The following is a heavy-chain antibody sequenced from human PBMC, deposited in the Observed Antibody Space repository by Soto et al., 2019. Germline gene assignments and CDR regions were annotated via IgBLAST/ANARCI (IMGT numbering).Heavy chain of an antibody. CDR3: ARVSPCGGDCYTNLFDY. D-gene: IGHD2-21*02. J-gene: IGHJ4*02. CDR1: GGSFSGYY. CDR2: INHSGST. Sequence: QVQLQQWGAGLLKPSETLSLTCAVYGGSFSGYYWSWIRQPPGKGLEWIGEINHSGSTNYNPSLKGRVTISVDTSKNQFSLKLSSVTAADTAVYYCARVSPCGGDCYTNLFDYWGQGTLVTVSS. V-gene: IGHV4-34*01.